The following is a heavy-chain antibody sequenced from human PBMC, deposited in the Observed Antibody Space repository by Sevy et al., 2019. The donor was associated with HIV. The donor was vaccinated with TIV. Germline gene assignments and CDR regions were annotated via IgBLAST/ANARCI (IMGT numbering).Heavy chain of an antibody. V-gene: IGHV4-38-2*02. D-gene: IGHD3-9*01. Sequence: SETLSLICTVSGYSFGSIYYWGWIRQPPGKGLEWIGSVYHSGSTYYNPSLKSRVTISVDTSKNRYSLKVTSVTAADTAVDYCARDLGLGIQFDYWGQGTLVTVSS. CDR3: ARDLGLGIQFDY. J-gene: IGHJ4*02. CDR2: VYHSGST. CDR1: GYSFGSIYY.